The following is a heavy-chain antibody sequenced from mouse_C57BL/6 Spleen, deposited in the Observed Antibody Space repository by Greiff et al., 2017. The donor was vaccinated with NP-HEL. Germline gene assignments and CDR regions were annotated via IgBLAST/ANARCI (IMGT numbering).Heavy chain of an antibody. V-gene: IGHV1-18*01. CDR2: INPNNGGT. Sequence: EVQLQQSGPELVKPGASVKIPCKASGYTFTDYNMDWVKQSHGKSLEWIGDINPNNGGTIYNQKFKGKATLTVDKSSSTAYMELRSLTSEDTAVYYCARLAPQLGSMDYWGQGTSVTVAS. J-gene: IGHJ4*01. D-gene: IGHD4-1*02. CDR3: ARLAPQLGSMDY. CDR1: GYTFTDYN.